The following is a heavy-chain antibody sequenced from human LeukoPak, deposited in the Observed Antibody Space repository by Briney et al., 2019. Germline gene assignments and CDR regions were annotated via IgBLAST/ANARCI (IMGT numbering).Heavy chain of an antibody. CDR2: IRSSGSPI. V-gene: IGHV3-48*02. CDR1: GLTFSSYI. CDR3: VRDPDALDF. J-gene: IGHJ4*02. Sequence: GGSLRLSCAASGLTFSSYIMNWGRQAPGKGLEWVSYIRSSGSPIYYADSVRGRFTISRDNAKNSLYLQMNSLRDEDTAVYYCVRDPDALDFWGQGTPVTVSS.